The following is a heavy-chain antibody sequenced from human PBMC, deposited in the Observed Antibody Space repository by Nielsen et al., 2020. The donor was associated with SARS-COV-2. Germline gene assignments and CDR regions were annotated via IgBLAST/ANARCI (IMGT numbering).Heavy chain of an antibody. CDR3: ARHRESRDSSGWYSIDY. CDR1: GYTFTSYW. Sequence: GESLKISCKGSGYTFTSYWIGWVRQMPGKGLEWMGIICPADSDTRYSPSFQGQVTISADKSINTAYVQWNSLKASDTAMYYCARHRESRDSSGWYSIDYWGRGTLVTVSS. V-gene: IGHV5-51*01. J-gene: IGHJ4*02. CDR2: ICPADSDT. D-gene: IGHD6-19*01.